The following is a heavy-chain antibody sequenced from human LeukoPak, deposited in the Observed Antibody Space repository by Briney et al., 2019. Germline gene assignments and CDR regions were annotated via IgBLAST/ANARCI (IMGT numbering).Heavy chain of an antibody. V-gene: IGHV3-66*01. CDR1: GFTVSSNY. CDR3: AREGRYFDWLLDVFEI. J-gene: IGHJ3*02. Sequence: PGGSLRLSCAASGFTVSSNYMSWVRQAPGKGLEWVSVIYSGGSTYYADSVKGRFTISRDNSKNTLYLQMNSLRAEDTAVYYCAREGRYFDWLLDVFEIWGQGTMVTVSS. D-gene: IGHD3-9*01. CDR2: IYSGGST.